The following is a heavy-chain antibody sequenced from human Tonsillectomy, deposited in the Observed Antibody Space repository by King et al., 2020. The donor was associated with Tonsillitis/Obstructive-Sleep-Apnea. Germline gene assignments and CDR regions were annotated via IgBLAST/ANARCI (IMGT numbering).Heavy chain of an antibody. CDR3: AKEGFGYQLPTYYFDY. V-gene: IGHV3-23*04. CDR2: IVSSGGST. J-gene: IGHJ4*02. CDR1: GFTFSNYA. D-gene: IGHD2-2*01. Sequence: VQLVESGGGLVQPGGSLRLSCAASGFTFSNYAMSWVRQTPGKGLEWVSVIVSSGGSTYYADSVRGRFTISRDNSQNTVYLQMNSLRAEETAVYYFAKEGFGYQLPTYYFDYWGQGTLVTVSS.